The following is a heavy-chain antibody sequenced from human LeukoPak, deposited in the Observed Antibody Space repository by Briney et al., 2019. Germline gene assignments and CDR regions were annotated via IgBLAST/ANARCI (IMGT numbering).Heavy chain of an antibody. CDR2: IDSSGDYT. D-gene: IGHD6-13*01. CDR3: GKEFSSGWFF. CDR1: GFTFSTHA. Sequence: GGSLRLSCAASGFTFSTHAMTWVRQAPGKGLEWVSSIDSSGDYTFYADSVKGRFTISRDNSKDTLYLQLSGLRAEDTAIYYCGKEFSSGWFFWGQGALVSVSS. V-gene: IGHV3-23*01. J-gene: IGHJ4*02.